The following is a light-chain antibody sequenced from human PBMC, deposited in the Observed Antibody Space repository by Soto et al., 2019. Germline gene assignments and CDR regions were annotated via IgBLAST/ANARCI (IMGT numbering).Light chain of an antibody. CDR2: QAS. J-gene: IGKJ4*01. CDR1: QSISVW. Sequence: DIQLTQSPSTLSASVGDRVTLTCRASQSISVWLAWYQQKPGKAPNLLIYQASRLESGVPSRFTGSGSGTDFTLTITGLQPDDVATYYCQQGNSFPLSFGGGTKV. CDR3: QQGNSFPLS. V-gene: IGKV1-5*03.